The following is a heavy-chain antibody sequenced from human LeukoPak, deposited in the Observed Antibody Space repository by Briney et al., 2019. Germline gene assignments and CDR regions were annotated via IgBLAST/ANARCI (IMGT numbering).Heavy chain of an antibody. CDR3: ARSPSPYSSGWYFDY. J-gene: IGHJ4*02. CDR2: TYQRSKWYN. CDR1: GDSVSINSAA. D-gene: IGHD6-19*01. Sequence: SQTLSLACAISGDSVSINSAAWNWIRQSPSRGLEWLGRTYQRSKWYNDYAVSVKSRITINPDISKNQFSLQLNSVTPEDTAVYYCARSPSPYSSGWYFDYWGQGTLVTVSS. V-gene: IGHV6-1*01.